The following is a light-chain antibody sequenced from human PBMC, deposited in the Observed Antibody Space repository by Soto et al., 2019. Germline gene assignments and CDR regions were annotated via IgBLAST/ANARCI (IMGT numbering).Light chain of an antibody. J-gene: IGKJ5*01. CDR2: DAS. CDR1: QNINNY. V-gene: IGKV1-33*01. CDR3: QQYENLPT. Sequence: IRMTQSPSSLSASTGDRVTITCQASQNINNYVNWYQQKPGRATKLLIYDASNLEAGVPSRFRGSGSGTDFTFTISRLQPEDIATYYCQQYENLPTFGQGTRLEIK.